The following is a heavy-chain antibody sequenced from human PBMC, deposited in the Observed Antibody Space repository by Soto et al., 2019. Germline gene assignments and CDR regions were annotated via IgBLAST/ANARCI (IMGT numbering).Heavy chain of an antibody. CDR3: ARDLSGRADV. CDR1: EXTFSSYC. CDR2: LNEDGSFT. V-gene: IGHV3-74*01. D-gene: IGHD3-10*01. Sequence: PXGSLRLSCVASEXTFSSYCMHWVRQVPGKGLVWVSRLNEDGSFTTYADSVKCRFTISRDNAKKTLYLQMKSLRAEDTAVYYCARDLSGRADVWGQGTTVTVSS. J-gene: IGHJ6*02.